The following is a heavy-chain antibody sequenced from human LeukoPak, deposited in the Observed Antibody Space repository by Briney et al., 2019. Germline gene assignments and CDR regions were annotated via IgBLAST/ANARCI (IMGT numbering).Heavy chain of an antibody. Sequence: GRSLRLSCAASGFPFSSYAMHWVRQAPGKGLEWVAVISYDGSNDHYADSVKGRLTISRDISKNTVYLQMNSLETEDTAVYYCARDLWMVAYYMDVWGKGTTVTVSS. CDR1: GFPFSSYA. D-gene: IGHD2-15*01. V-gene: IGHV3-30*04. CDR2: ISYDGSND. J-gene: IGHJ6*03. CDR3: ARDLWMVAYYMDV.